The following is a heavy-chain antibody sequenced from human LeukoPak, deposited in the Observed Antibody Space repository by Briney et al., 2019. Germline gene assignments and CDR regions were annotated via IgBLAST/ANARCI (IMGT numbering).Heavy chain of an antibody. J-gene: IGHJ4*02. CDR1: GYTFTSYH. CDR3: ARTTSFTASGYDY. Sequence: ASVNVSCKTSGYTFTSYHINWVRQATGQGLEWMGWMNPNSGDRGYAQKLQGRLSITRDTSISTVYMELSSLRSEDTAVYFCARTTSFTASGYDYWGQGTLVTVSS. V-gene: IGHV1-8*03. CDR2: MNPNSGDR. D-gene: IGHD6-25*01.